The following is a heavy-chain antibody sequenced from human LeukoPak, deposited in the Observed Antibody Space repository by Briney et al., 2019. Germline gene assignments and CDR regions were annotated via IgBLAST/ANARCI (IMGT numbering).Heavy chain of an antibody. J-gene: IGHJ4*02. Sequence: GGSLRLSCAASGFTFSSYAMSWVRQAPGKGLEWVSAISGSGGSTYYADSVKGRFTISRDNSKNTLYLQMNSLRAEDTAVYYCAKAFRVYSSSPLGYWGQGTLVTVSS. CDR1: GFTFSSYA. V-gene: IGHV3-23*01. CDR2: ISGSGGST. CDR3: AKAFRVYSSSPLGY. D-gene: IGHD6-13*01.